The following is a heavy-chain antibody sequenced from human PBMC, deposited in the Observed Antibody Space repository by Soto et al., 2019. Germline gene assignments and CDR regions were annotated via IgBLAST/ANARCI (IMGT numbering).Heavy chain of an antibody. CDR1: GYTFTSYA. V-gene: IGHV1-3*01. CDR3: AGGTRGGFLFSPCLDP. CDR2: INAGNGNT. J-gene: IGHJ5*02. Sequence: ASVKVSCKASGYTFTSYAMHWVRQAPGQRLEWMGWINAGNGNTKYSQKFQGRVTITRDTSASTAYMELSSLRSEDTAVYYCAGGTRGGFLFSPCLDPWGKEPLVTFPS. D-gene: IGHD3-16*01.